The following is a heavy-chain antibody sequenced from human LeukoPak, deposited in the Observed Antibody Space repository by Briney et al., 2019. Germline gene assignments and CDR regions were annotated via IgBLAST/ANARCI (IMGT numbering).Heavy chain of an antibody. D-gene: IGHD2-15*01. CDR1: GFTFSSYS. Sequence: AGGSLRLSCAASGFTFSSYSMNWVRQAPGKGLEWVSYISSSSSTIYYADSVKGRFTISRDNAKNSLYLQMNSLRAEDTAVYYCASLHPLDIVVAHTDWGQGTLVTVSS. V-gene: IGHV3-48*04. CDR2: ISSSSSTI. J-gene: IGHJ4*02. CDR3: ASLHPLDIVVAHTD.